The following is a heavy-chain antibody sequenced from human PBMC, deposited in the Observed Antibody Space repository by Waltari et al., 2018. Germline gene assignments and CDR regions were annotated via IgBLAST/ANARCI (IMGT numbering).Heavy chain of an antibody. D-gene: IGHD2-21*01. J-gene: IGHJ5*02. CDR1: GYTFINYA. CDR2: VNPNTGAT. CDR3: ARGRDVFANFDYNWFDP. V-gene: IGHV1-8*02. Sequence: QVQLVQSGAEVLKPGASVKVSCQASGYTFINYALNCVRQAAGQGLEWMGWVNPNTGATAYAQKFQGRITMTWDTSISTAYMELTNLRSDDTAVLYCARGRDVFANFDYNWFDPWGQGTLVTVSS.